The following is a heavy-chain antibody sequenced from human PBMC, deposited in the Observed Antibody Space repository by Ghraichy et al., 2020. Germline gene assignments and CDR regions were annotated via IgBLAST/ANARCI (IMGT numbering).Heavy chain of an antibody. J-gene: IGHJ4*02. CDR2: IFYSGNT. CDR1: GGSISTTSYH. V-gene: IGHV4-39*02. Sequence: SQTLSLTCAVSGGSISTTSYHWGWVRQPPGKGLEWNGSIFYSGNTYYSPSLQSRVTISVDTSKNRFSLTLSSMTAADTAVYFCTREAAGAADYWGQGTLVTVSS. CDR3: TREAAGAADY. D-gene: IGHD6-25*01.